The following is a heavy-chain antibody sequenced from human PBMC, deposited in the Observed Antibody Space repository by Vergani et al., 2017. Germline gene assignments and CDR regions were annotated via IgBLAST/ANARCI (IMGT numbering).Heavy chain of an antibody. J-gene: IGHJ4*02. CDR2: ISSSGSTI. D-gene: IGHD6-25*01. V-gene: IGHV3-48*03. CDR3: ARVEIAAEARGDYFDY. Sequence: EVQLVESGGGLVQPGGSLRLSCAASGFTFSSYEMNWVRQAPGKGLEWVSYISSSGSTIYYADSVKGRFTISRDNAKNSLYLQMNSLRAEDTAVYYCARVEIAAEARGDYFDYWGQGTLVTVSS. CDR1: GFTFSSYE.